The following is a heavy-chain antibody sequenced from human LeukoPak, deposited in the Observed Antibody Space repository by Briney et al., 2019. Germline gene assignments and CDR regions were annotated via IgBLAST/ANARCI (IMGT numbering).Heavy chain of an antibody. D-gene: IGHD2-2*01. V-gene: IGHV1-46*01. J-gene: IGHJ4*02. CDR3: AREMSTDRAFEY. Sequence: SVQVSFMACGYTFTSHYMHWVGQAPGQGLEWMGIINPSGGSTSYAQKFQDRVTMAWDTSTSTGYMELSSLRSEDTAVYYCAREMSTDRAFEYWGQGTLVTVSS. CDR2: INPSGGST. CDR1: GYTFTSHY.